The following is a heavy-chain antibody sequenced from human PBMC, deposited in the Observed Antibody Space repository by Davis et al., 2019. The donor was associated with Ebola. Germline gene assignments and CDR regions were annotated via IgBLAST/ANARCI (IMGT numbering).Heavy chain of an antibody. CDR3: AKDGHDYGVLFDY. V-gene: IGHV3-21*04. CDR1: GFTFSSYS. J-gene: IGHJ4*02. CDR2: ISSSSSYI. Sequence: GESLKISCAASGFTFSSYSMNWVRQAPGKGLEWVSSISSSSSYIYYADSVKGRFTISRDNAKNSLYLQMNSLRAEDTAVYYCAKDGHDYGVLFDYWGQGTLVTVSS. D-gene: IGHD4-17*01.